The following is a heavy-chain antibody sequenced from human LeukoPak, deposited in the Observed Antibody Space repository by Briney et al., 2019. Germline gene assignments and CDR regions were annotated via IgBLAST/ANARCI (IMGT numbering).Heavy chain of an antibody. Sequence: GGSLRLSCVASGFIFSNSAMSWVRQAPGKGLEWVSGISGSGGSTYYADSVKGRFTISRDNSKNTLYLQMNSLRAEDTAVYYCAKEPGGYGDYFDYWGQGTLVTVSS. J-gene: IGHJ4*02. CDR1: GFIFSNSA. CDR3: AKEPGGYGDYFDY. CDR2: ISGSGGST. V-gene: IGHV3-23*01. D-gene: IGHD4-17*01.